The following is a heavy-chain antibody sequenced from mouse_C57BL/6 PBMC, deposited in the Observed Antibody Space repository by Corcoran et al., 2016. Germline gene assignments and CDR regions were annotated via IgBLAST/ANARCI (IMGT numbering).Heavy chain of an antibody. D-gene: IGHD3-1*01. J-gene: IGHJ4*01. CDR2: INPNNGGT. CDR1: GYTFTDYY. Sequence: EVQLQQSGPELVKPGASVKISCKASGYTFTDYYMNWVKQSHGKSLEWIGDINPNNGGTSYNQKFKGKATLTVDKSSSTAYMELRSLTSEDSAVYYCARRGLTYAMDYGGQGTSVTVSS. V-gene: IGHV1-26*01. CDR3: ARRGLTYAMDY.